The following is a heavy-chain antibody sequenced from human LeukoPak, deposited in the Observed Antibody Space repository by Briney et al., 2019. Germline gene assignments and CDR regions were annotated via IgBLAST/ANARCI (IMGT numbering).Heavy chain of an antibody. CDR1: GFTFSNYG. CDR2: IRYDGSNK. J-gene: IGHJ4*02. V-gene: IGHV3-30*02. CDR3: AKDARGSYYGPYYFDY. Sequence: GGSLRLSCAASGFTFSNYGMHWVRQAPGKGLEWVAFIRYDGSNKYYADSVKGRFTVSRDNSKNTLYLQMSSLRPEDTAVYYCAKDARGSYYGPYYFDYWGQGTLVTVSS. D-gene: IGHD3-10*01.